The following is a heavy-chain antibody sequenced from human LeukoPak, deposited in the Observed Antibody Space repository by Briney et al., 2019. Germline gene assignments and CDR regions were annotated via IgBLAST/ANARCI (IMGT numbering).Heavy chain of an antibody. D-gene: IGHD3-10*02. CDR3: ARDLHYYVAMDV. CDR2: IGSDGKT. Sequence: GGSLRLSCEASGFTFSAYAMTWVRQAPGKGLEWVSSIGSDGKTHYSESVKGRFAISRDNSKSMLFLQLSSLRAEDTALYYCARDLHYYVAMDVSGDGRTVTVSS. J-gene: IGHJ6*01. V-gene: IGHV3-23*01. CDR1: GFTFSAYA.